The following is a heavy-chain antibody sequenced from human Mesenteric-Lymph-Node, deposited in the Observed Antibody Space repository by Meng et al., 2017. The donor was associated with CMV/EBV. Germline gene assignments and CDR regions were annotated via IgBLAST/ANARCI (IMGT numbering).Heavy chain of an antibody. V-gene: IGHV3-9*01. Sequence: SLKISCAASGFTFDDYAMHWVRQAPGKGLEWVSGISWNSGSIGYAGSVKGRFTISRDNAKNSLYLQMNSLRAEDTAVYYCAREFHPHDFWSGYYLGWGQGTLVTVSS. CDR1: GFTFDDYA. CDR3: AREFHPHDFWSGYYLG. CDR2: ISWNSGSI. D-gene: IGHD3-3*01. J-gene: IGHJ4*02.